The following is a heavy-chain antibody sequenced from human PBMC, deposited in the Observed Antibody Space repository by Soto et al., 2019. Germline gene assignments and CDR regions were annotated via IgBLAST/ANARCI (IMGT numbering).Heavy chain of an antibody. CDR1: GFSFSNYW. D-gene: IGHD6-19*01. V-gene: IGHV3-7*03. J-gene: IGHJ5*02. Sequence: PGGSLRLSCAASGFSFSNYWMNWVRLAPGKGPEWVANIRKDGSEKIYVDSVEGRFTISRDNAKNSLFLQMNNLRADDTAMYYCVGGTGWLMDTWGQGTPVTV. CDR3: VGGTGWLMDT. CDR2: IRKDGSEK.